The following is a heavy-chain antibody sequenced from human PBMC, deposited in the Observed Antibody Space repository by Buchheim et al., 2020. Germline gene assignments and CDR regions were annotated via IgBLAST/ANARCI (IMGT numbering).Heavy chain of an antibody. Sequence: QVQLQQWGAGLLKPSETLSLTCAVYGGSFSGYYWSWIRQPPGKGLEWIGEINHSGSTNYNPSLKSRVTISVDTSKNQFSLKLSSVTAADTAVYYCARVPYDSIQLCNNHYFDYWGQGTL. J-gene: IGHJ4*02. D-gene: IGHD5-18*01. CDR2: INHSGST. V-gene: IGHV4-34*01. CDR1: GGSFSGYY. CDR3: ARVPYDSIQLCNNHYFDY.